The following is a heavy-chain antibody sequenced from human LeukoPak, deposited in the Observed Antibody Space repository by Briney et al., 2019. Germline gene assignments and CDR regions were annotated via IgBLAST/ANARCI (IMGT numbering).Heavy chain of an antibody. V-gene: IGHV4-4*07. CDR1: GGSISSYY. Sequence: SETLSLTCTVSGGSISSYYWSWIRQPAGKGLEWIGRIYTSGSTNYNPSLKSRVTMSVDTSKNQFSLKLSSVTAADTAVYYCATESYRGSYYSPYDYWGQGTLVTVSS. D-gene: IGHD1-26*01. CDR3: ATESYRGSYYSPYDY. CDR2: IYTSGST. J-gene: IGHJ4*02.